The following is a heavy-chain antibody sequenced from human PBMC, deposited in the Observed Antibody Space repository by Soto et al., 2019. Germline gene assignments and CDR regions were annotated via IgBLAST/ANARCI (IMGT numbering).Heavy chain of an antibody. V-gene: IGHV4-59*01. CDR1: GGSISSYY. CDR3: ASYGLGSYPRFDP. J-gene: IGHJ5*02. CDR2: IYYSGST. Sequence: SETLSLTCTVSGGSISSYYWSWIRQPPGKGLEWIGYIYYSGSTKYNPSLKSRVTISVDTSKNQFSLKLSSVTAADTAVYYCASYGLGSYPRFDPWGQGTLVTVS. D-gene: IGHD3-10*01.